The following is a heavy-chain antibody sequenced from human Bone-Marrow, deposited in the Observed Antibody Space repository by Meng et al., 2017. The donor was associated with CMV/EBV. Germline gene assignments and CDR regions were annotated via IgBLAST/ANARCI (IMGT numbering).Heavy chain of an antibody. Sequence: SVKVSCKASGGTFSSYAISWVRQAPGQGLEWMGGIIPIFGTANYAQKFQGRVTITTDESTSTAYMELSSLRSEDTAGYYCAREGDYGGNSGCNYYGMDVWGQGTTVTVSS. V-gene: IGHV1-69*05. CDR2: IIPIFGTA. CDR3: AREGDYGGNSGCNYYGMDV. CDR1: GGTFSSYA. J-gene: IGHJ6*02. D-gene: IGHD4-23*01.